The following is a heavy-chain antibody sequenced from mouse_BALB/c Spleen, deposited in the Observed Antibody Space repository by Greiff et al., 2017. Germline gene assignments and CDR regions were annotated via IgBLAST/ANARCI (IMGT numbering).Heavy chain of an antibody. J-gene: IGHJ2*01. Sequence: EVQLQQSGAELVKPGASVKLSCTASGFNIKDTYMHWVKQRPEQGLEWIGRIDPANGNTKYDPKFQGKATITADTSSNTAYLQLSSLTSEDTAVHYCAPITTVVASYYFDYWGQGTTLTVSS. CDR3: APITTVVASYYFDY. CDR2: IDPANGNT. D-gene: IGHD1-1*01. V-gene: IGHV14-3*02. CDR1: GFNIKDTY.